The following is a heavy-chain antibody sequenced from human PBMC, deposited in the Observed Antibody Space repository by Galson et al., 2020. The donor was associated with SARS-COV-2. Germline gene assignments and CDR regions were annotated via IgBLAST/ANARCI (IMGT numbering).Heavy chain of an antibody. CDR2: LTHSGST. D-gene: IGHD4-17*01. J-gene: IGHJ3*02. Sequence: SETLSLTCAVYGGSFSGYYWSWIRQPPGTGLEWIGQLTHSGSTNYNPSLKSRVTISVDTSKNQFSLKLSSVTAADTAVYYCATGLDYTVTINDAFDIWGQGTMVTVSS. V-gene: IGHV4-34*01. CDR3: ATGLDYTVTINDAFDI. CDR1: GGSFSGYY.